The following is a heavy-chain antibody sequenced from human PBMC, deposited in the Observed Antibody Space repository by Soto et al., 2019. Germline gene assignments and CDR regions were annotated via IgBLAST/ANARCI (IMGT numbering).Heavy chain of an antibody. CDR3: ARGGHVVVVTAALDY. J-gene: IGHJ4*02. Sequence: ASVKVSCKASGYTFTSYAMHWVRQAPGQRLEWMGIINPSGGSTSYAQKFQGRVTMTRDTSTSTLYMELTSLTSEDTAVYYCARGGHVVVVTAALDYWGQGTLVTVSS. CDR1: GYTFTSYA. D-gene: IGHD2-21*02. CDR2: INPSGGST. V-gene: IGHV1-46*01.